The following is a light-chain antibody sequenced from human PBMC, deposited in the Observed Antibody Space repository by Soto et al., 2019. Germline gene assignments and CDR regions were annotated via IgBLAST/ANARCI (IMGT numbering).Light chain of an antibody. J-gene: IGKJ1*01. V-gene: IGKV3-20*01. Sequence: EIVLTQSPGTLSLSPGERATLSCRASQSVSSSSLAWYQQKPGQAPRLLIYDASSRATGIPERFSGSGSGTDFTLTVSRLEPEDFAVYYCQQFRSSRTFGQGTKV. CDR2: DAS. CDR3: QQFRSSRT. CDR1: QSVSSSS.